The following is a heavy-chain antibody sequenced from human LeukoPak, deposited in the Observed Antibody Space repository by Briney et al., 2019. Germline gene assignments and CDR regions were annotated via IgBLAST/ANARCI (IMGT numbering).Heavy chain of an antibody. CDR3: ARHGVAVAGTRGEFDY. Sequence: PSETLSLTCTVSGGSISSYYWSWIRQPPGRGLEWIGYIYYSGNTNYNPSLKSRVTISVDTSKNQFSLKLSSVTAADTAVYYCARHGVAVAGTRGEFDYWGQGTLVTVSA. D-gene: IGHD6-19*01. CDR1: GGSISSYY. CDR2: IYYSGNT. V-gene: IGHV4-59*08. J-gene: IGHJ4*02.